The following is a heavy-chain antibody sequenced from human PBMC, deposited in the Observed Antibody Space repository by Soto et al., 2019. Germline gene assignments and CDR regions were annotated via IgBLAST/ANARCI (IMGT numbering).Heavy chain of an antibody. Sequence: SETLSLTCTVSGASISRGSYYWTWIRQPPGKGLEWLGYTYHSGSTYYNPSLKSRVTISVDRSKNQFSLKLSSVTAADTAVYYCASTMVRGVINHYYYGMDVWGQGTTVTVSS. D-gene: IGHD3-10*01. CDR2: TYHSGST. J-gene: IGHJ6*02. V-gene: IGHV4-30-2*01. CDR3: ASTMVRGVINHYYYGMDV. CDR1: GASISRGSYY.